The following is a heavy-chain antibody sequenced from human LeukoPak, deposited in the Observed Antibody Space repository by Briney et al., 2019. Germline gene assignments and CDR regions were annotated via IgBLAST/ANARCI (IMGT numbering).Heavy chain of an antibody. J-gene: IGHJ4*02. CDR1: GGSISSYY. CDR3: YSSYSPRHSLKVFGVVKSNRGYYFDD. V-gene: IGHV4-59*12. Sequence: SETLSLTCTVSGGSISSYYWSWIRQPPGKGLEWIGYIYYSGSTNYNPSLKSRVTISVDTSKNQFSLKLSSVTAADTAVYFCYSSYSPRHSLKVFGVVKSNRGYYFDDWGKGTLVTVSS. CDR2: IYYSGST. D-gene: IGHD3-3*01.